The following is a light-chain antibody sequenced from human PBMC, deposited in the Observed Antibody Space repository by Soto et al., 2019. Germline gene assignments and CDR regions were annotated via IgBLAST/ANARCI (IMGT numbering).Light chain of an antibody. CDR3: QQYIRWPLT. CDR1: QDVSSK. Sequence: EMLVTQSPATLSVSPGERVTLSCRTSQDVSSKLAWYQQKPGQPPSLLIYDASTRDTGTPARFSGSGSGTEFTLTVSSLQSEDYELYFCQQYIRWPLTFGGGTKVDI. V-gene: IGKV3D-15*01. J-gene: IGKJ4*01. CDR2: DAS.